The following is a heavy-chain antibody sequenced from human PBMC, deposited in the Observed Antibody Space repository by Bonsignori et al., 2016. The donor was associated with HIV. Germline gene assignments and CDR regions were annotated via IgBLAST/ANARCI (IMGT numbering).Heavy chain of an antibody. Sequence: WVRQAPGQGLEWMGGIIPILGIANYAQKFQGRVTITADESTSTAYMELSSLRSEDTAVYYCARDLRYYGSGSLGGYYYYYMDVWGKGTTVTVSS. D-gene: IGHD3-10*01. CDR2: IIPILGIA. CDR3: ARDLRYYGSGSLGGYYYYYMDV. J-gene: IGHJ6*03. V-gene: IGHV1-69*10.